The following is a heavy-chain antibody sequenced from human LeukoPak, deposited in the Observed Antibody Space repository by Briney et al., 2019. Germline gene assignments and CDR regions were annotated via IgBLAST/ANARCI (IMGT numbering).Heavy chain of an antibody. CDR1: GFIFSTYA. CDR2: LSASGFNT. CDR3: XXXXXXXXXNRWSDFDS. Sequence: PGGSLRLSCAASGFIFSTYAMTWLRQAPGKGLEWVSALSASGFNTYYADSVKGRFTISRDNFKNMLYLRMNSLRAEDTAVYYXXXXXXXXXXNRWSDFDSWGRGILVTVSS. D-gene: IGHD2-8*01. V-gene: IGHV3-23*01. J-gene: IGHJ4*02.